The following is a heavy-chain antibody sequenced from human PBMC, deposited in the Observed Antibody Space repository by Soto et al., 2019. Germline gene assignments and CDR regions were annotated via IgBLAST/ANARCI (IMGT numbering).Heavy chain of an antibody. Sequence: ASVKVSCKASGYTFTSYGISWVRQAPGQGLEWMGWISAYNGNTNYAQRLQGRVTMTTDTSTSTAYMELRSLRSDDTAVYYCARDTHIVVVPAARFDPWGQGTLVTVSS. D-gene: IGHD2-2*01. CDR1: GYTFTSYG. J-gene: IGHJ5*02. V-gene: IGHV1-18*04. CDR3: ARDTHIVVVPAARFDP. CDR2: ISAYNGNT.